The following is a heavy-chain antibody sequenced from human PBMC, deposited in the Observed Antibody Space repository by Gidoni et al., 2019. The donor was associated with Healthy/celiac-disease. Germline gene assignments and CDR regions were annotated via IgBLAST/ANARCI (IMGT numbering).Heavy chain of an antibody. CDR1: GFTFSSYA. CDR3: ARVHCSSTSCFEIPPYFDY. D-gene: IGHD2-2*01. J-gene: IGHJ4*02. Sequence: QVQLVEYGGGVVQPGRSLRLSCAASGFTFSSYAMHWVRQAPGKGLEWVAVISYDGSNKYYADSVKGRFTISRDNSKNTLYLQMNSLRAEDTAVYYCARVHCSSTSCFEIPPYFDYWGQGTLVTVSS. V-gene: IGHV3-30-3*01. CDR2: ISYDGSNK.